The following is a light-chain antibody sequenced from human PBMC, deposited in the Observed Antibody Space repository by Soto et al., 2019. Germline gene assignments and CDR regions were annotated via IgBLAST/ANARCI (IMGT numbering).Light chain of an antibody. V-gene: IGLV2-23*01. CDR1: SSDVGSYNL. CDR3: CSYERV. Sequence: QSALTQPASVSGSPGQSITISCTGTSSDVGSYNLVSWYQQLPGKAPKLIIYEGSKRPSGVSNRFSGSKSGNTASLTISGLQAEDEADYYCCSYERVFGGGTKVTVL. J-gene: IGLJ2*01. CDR2: EGS.